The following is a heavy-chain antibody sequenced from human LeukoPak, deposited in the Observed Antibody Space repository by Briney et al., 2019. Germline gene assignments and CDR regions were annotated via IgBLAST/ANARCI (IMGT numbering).Heavy chain of an antibody. Sequence: GGSLRLSCAGAGFTFSNYGMSWVRQAPGKGLVWVSHINSDGSWTSYADSVKGRFTISKDNAKNTVYLQMNNLRAEDTAVYYCVSFYEAYWGRGTLVTVSS. CDR1: GFTFSNYG. D-gene: IGHD2/OR15-2a*01. V-gene: IGHV3-74*01. CDR2: INSDGSWT. J-gene: IGHJ4*02. CDR3: VSFYEAY.